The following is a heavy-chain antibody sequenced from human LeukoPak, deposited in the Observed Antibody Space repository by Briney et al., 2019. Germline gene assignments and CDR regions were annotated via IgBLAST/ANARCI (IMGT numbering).Heavy chain of an antibody. V-gene: IGHV1-2*02. D-gene: IGHD3-3*01. CDR2: INPKSGGT. Sequence: GASVRVSCAASGYTFTDYVMNWVRQAPGQGLEWIGWINPKSGGTVYAQKFQGRVTMTRDKASSTAYMQLSRLRFHDTVVYYCARGPRITIFGVVMANDAFDIWGQGTMVTVSS. J-gene: IGHJ3*02. CDR3: ARGPRITIFGVVMANDAFDI. CDR1: GYTFTDYV.